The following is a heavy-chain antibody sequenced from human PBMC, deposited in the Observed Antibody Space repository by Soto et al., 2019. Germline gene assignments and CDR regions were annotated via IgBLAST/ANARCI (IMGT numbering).Heavy chain of an antibody. CDR1: GGSISSSNW. CDR2: IYHSGST. J-gene: IGHJ5*02. D-gene: IGHD3-3*01. CDR3: ARDRATYNDFWSGYYPYNWFDP. Sequence: PSETLSLTCAVSGGSISSSNWWSWVRQPPGKGLEWIGEIYHSGSTNYNPSLKGRVTISVDKSKNQFSLKLSSVTAADTAVYYCARDRATYNDFWSGYYPYNWFDPWGQGTLVTVSS. V-gene: IGHV4-4*02.